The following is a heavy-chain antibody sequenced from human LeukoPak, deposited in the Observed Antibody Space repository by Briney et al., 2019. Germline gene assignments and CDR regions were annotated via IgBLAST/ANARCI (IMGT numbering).Heavy chain of an antibody. CDR1: GYTFTSYA. Sequence: ASVKVSCKASGYTFTSYAMNWVRQAPGQGLEWMGWINTNTGNPTYAQGFTGRFVFSLDTSVSTAYLQISSLKAEDTAVYYCATVAYSNYVPKGFDYWGQGTLVTVSS. V-gene: IGHV7-4-1*02. J-gene: IGHJ4*02. D-gene: IGHD4-11*01. CDR2: INTNTGNP. CDR3: ATVAYSNYVPKGFDY.